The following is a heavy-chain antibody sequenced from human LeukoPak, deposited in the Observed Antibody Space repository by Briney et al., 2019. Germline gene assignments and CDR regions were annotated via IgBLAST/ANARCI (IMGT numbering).Heavy chain of an antibody. Sequence: HGESLKISCKDSGYSFTSYWITWVRLMPGKGLEWMGTIDPSDSYTNSSPSFQGHVTISADQTISTAYLQWSSLKASDTAIYFCARHGYWSGGICHLATFDYWGQGALVTFSS. D-gene: IGHD2-15*01. V-gene: IGHV5-10-1*01. J-gene: IGHJ4*02. CDR1: GYSFTSYW. CDR3: ARHGYWSGGICHLATFDY. CDR2: IDPSDSYT.